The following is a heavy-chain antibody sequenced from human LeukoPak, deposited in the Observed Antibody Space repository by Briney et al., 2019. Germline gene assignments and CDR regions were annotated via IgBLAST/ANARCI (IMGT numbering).Heavy chain of an antibody. V-gene: IGHV3-48*03. CDR1: GFTFSSYE. J-gene: IGHJ6*03. CDR2: ISSSGSTI. CDR3: ARAFQELPQLYYYYYMDV. Sequence: GGSLRLSCAASGFTFSSYEMNWVRQAPGKGLEWVLYISSSGSTIYYADSVKGRFTISRDNAKNSLYLQMNSLRAEDTAVYYCARAFQELPQLYYYYYMDVWGKGTTVTVSS. D-gene: IGHD6-13*01.